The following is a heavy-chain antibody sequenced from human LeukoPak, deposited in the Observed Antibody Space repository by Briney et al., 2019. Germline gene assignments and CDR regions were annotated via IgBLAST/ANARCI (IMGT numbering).Heavy chain of an antibody. CDR1: GYTFTGYY. CDR3: AREWDYYDSSGSPALDY. V-gene: IGHV1-2*02. J-gene: IGHJ4*02. CDR2: INPNSGGT. D-gene: IGHD3-22*01. Sequence: GSVKVSCKASGYTFTGYYMHWVRQAPGQGLEWMGWINPNSGGTNYAQKFQGRVTMTRDTSISTAYMELSRLRSDDTAMYYCAREWDYYDSSGSPALDYWGQGTLVTVSS.